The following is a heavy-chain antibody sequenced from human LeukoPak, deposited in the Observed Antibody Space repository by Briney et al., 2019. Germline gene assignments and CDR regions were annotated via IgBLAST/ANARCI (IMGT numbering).Heavy chain of an antibody. CDR1: GFTFSSYE. Sequence: PGGSLGLSCAASGFTFSSYEMNWVRQAPGKGLEWGSYISSSGSTIYYADSVKGRFTISRDNAKNSLYLQMNSLRAEDTAVYYCARLRYGRGAFDIWGQGTMVTVSS. CDR3: ARLRYGRGAFDI. D-gene: IGHD4-17*01. CDR2: ISSSGSTI. J-gene: IGHJ3*02. V-gene: IGHV3-48*03.